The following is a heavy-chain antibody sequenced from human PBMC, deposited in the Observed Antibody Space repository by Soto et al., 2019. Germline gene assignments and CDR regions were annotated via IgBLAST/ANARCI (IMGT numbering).Heavy chain of an antibody. Sequence: PGGSLRLSCAASGFTFSSYAMHWVRQAPGKGLEWVAVISYDGSNKYYADSVKGRFTISRDNSKNTLYLQMNSLRAEDTAVYYCARNPRRGSSWIDYWGQGTLVTVSS. CDR2: ISYDGSNK. D-gene: IGHD6-13*01. CDR1: GFTFSSYA. CDR3: ARNPRRGSSWIDY. J-gene: IGHJ4*02. V-gene: IGHV3-30-3*01.